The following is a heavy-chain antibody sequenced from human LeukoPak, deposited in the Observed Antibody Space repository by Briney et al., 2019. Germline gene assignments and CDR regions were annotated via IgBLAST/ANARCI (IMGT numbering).Heavy chain of an antibody. V-gene: IGHV3-30-3*01. J-gene: IGHJ6*02. Sequence: GGCLRLSCAASGFSFSSYAMHWVRQAPGKGLEWVAVISYDGSNKYYADSVKGRFTISRDNSKNTLYLQMNSLRAEDTAVYYCARDGLGYCSGGSCHPTQYGMDVWGQGTTVTVSS. CDR2: ISYDGSNK. CDR3: ARDGLGYCSGGSCHPTQYGMDV. D-gene: IGHD2-15*01. CDR1: GFSFSSYA.